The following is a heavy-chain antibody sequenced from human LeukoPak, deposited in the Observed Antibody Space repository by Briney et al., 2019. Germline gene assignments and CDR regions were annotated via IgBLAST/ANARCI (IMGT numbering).Heavy chain of an antibody. CDR2: IYYSGST. Sequence: SETLSLTCAVYGGSFSGYYWSWIRQHPGKGLEWIGYIYYSGSTHYNPSLKSRVTISVDTSKNQFSLKLSSVTAAVTAVYYCARDMTDWWFDPWGQGTLVTVSS. D-gene: IGHD3-9*01. CDR1: GGSFSGYY. CDR3: ARDMTDWWFDP. V-gene: IGHV4-31*11. J-gene: IGHJ5*02.